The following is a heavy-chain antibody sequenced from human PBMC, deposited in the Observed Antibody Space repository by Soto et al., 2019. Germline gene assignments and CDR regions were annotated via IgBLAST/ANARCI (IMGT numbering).Heavy chain of an antibody. CDR1: GGPISSGDYY. V-gene: IGHV4-31*03. D-gene: IGHD3-16*02. Sequence: PSETLSLTCTVSGGPISSGDYYWSWIRQHPGKDLEWIGYIHNSGTTYYIPPLKSRVTMSVDTSKNQLSLKLTSVTAADTAVYYCARGVTFGGVIAPRFDPWGQGTRVTVSS. CDR3: ARGVTFGGVIAPRFDP. CDR2: IHNSGTT. J-gene: IGHJ5*02.